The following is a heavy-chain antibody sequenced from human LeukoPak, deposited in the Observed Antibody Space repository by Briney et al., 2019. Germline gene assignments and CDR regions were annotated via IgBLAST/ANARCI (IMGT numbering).Heavy chain of an antibody. CDR1: GGSISTSSYY. Sequence: PSETLSLTCTVSGGSISTSSYYWGWVRLPPGKGLEWIGSIFYSGSTYYSPSLKSRVTISLDTSRNQFSLKLNSVTAADTAVYYCAIQSRVLYCSGGSCDYWGQGTLVTVSS. CDR2: IFYSGST. J-gene: IGHJ4*02. D-gene: IGHD2-15*01. V-gene: IGHV4-39*07. CDR3: AIQSRVLYCSGGSCDY.